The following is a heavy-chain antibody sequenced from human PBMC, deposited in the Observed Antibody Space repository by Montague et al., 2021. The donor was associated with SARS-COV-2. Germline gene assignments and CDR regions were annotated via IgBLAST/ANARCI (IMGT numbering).Heavy chain of an antibody. J-gene: IGHJ4*02. CDR1: GGTFTDYY. Sequence: SETLSLTCAVYGGTFTDYYWSLVRQPPGKGLEWVGEINQVRTSNYNPSLKRRVSISVDTSKNQFSLYLGSVTAADTAVYYCARGRQHFNMIVVVMTGGEYYFGSWETGTLVTVS. D-gene: IGHD3-22*01. V-gene: IGHV4-34*01. CDR2: INQVRTS. CDR3: ARGRQHFNMIVVVMTGGEYYFGS.